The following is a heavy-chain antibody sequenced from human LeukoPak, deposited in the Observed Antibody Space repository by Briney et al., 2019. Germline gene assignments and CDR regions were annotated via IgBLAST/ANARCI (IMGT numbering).Heavy chain of an antibody. CDR2: ISAYNGNT. CDR1: GYTFTSYG. J-gene: IGHJ5*02. V-gene: IGHV1-18*01. Sequence: ASVKVSCKASGYTFTSYGISWVRQAPGQGRKWMGWISAYNGNTNYAQKLQGRVTSTTDTSTSTAYMELRSLRSDDTAVYYCARDRPSGVVVPAAKSVPFAPWGQGTLVTVSS. D-gene: IGHD2-2*01. CDR3: ARDRPSGVVVPAAKSVPFAP.